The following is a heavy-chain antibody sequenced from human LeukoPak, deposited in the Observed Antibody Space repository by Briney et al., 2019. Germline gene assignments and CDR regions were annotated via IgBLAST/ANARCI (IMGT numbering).Heavy chain of an antibody. Sequence: PGESLKISCKGSGFDFTNFWIGWVRQMPGKGLEWMGIIYPGDSQTRYRPSLQGQVTISVDKSISTAYLQWSSLKASDTGMYYCAKRFLGDSYDSWGQGTLVTVSS. CDR2: IYPGDSQT. J-gene: IGHJ4*02. D-gene: IGHD2-21*01. V-gene: IGHV5-51*01. CDR3: AKRFLGDSYDS. CDR1: GFDFTNFW.